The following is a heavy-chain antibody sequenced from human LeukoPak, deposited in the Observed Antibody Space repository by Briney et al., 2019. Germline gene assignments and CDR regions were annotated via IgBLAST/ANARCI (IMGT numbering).Heavy chain of an antibody. V-gene: IGHV1-2*02. J-gene: IGHJ4*02. CDR3: ARDATYSSGYEYYFDY. CDR1: GYTFTGYY. D-gene: IGHD3-22*01. CDR2: INPNSGGT. Sequence: ASVKVSCKASGYTFTGYYMHWVRQAPGQGLEWMGWINPNSGGTNYAQKFQGRVTMTRGTSISTAYMELSRLRSDDTAVYYCARDATYSSGYEYYFDYWGQGTLVTVSS.